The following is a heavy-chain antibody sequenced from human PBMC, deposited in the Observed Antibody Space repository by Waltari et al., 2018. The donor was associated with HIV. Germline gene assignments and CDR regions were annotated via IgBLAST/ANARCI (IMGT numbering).Heavy chain of an antibody. CDR3: AKGHYDFWSGSYYYGMDV. J-gene: IGHJ6*02. CDR1: DFPLAAMP. V-gene: IGHV3-23*01. CDR2: ISGGVGST. Sequence: EVQLLESGGGWVNPGGSWGHPGQAPDFPLAAMPMTGSAQAPGKGLEWVSVISGGVGSTDYADSVKGRFTISRDNSKNTLYLQMNSLRAEDTAVYYCAKGHYDFWSGSYYYGMDVWGQGTTVTVSS. D-gene: IGHD3-3*01.